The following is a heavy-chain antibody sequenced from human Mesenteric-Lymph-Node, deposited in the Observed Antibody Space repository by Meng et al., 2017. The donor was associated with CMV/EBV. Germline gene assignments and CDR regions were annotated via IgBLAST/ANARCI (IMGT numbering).Heavy chain of an antibody. Sequence: GGSLRLSCVASGFTFSSYSMNWVRQAPGKGLEWVSSISSSSSYIYYADSVKGRFTISRDNAKNSLYLQMNSLRAEDTAVYYCARVPHHDYIRTWGQGTLVTVSS. CDR3: ARVPHHDYIRT. CDR1: GFTFSSYS. D-gene: IGHD4-11*01. CDR2: ISSSSSYI. V-gene: IGHV3-21*01. J-gene: IGHJ5*02.